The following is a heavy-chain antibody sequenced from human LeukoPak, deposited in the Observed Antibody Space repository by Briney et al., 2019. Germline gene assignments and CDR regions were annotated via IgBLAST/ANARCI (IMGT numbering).Heavy chain of an antibody. D-gene: IGHD2-15*01. CDR2: INHSGST. J-gene: IGHJ6*02. V-gene: IGHV4-4*02. CDR3: ARHGVVVVAATGYYGMDV. CDR1: GGSISSSNW. Sequence: SETLSLTCAVSGGSISSSNWWSWVRQPPGKGLEWIGEINHSGSTNYNPSLKSRVTISVDKSKNQFSLKLSSVTAADTAVYYCARHGVVVVAATGYYGMDVWGQGTTVTVSS.